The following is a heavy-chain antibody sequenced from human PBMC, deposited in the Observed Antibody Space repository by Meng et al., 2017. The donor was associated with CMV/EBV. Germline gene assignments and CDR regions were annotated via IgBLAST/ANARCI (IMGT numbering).Heavy chain of an antibody. Sequence: VLMVESGAEVKKPGSSVKVSCKASGGTFSSYAISWVRQAPGQGLEWMGGIIPIFGTANYAQKFQGRVTITADESTSTAYMELSSLRSEDTAVYYCARIYDSSGYYNYYFDYWGQGTLVTVSS. J-gene: IGHJ4*02. CDR1: GGTFSSYA. CDR2: IIPIFGTA. V-gene: IGHV1-69*12. D-gene: IGHD3-22*01. CDR3: ARIYDSSGYYNYYFDY.